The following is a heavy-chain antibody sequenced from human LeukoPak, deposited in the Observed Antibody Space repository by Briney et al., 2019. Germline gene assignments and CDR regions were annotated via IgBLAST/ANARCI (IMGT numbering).Heavy chain of an antibody. CDR1: GLMFDDYG. CDR2: ISGSGGST. CDR3: AKEEWELLGDY. J-gene: IGHJ4*02. Sequence: GGSLRLSCAASGLMFDDYGMSWVRQAPGKGLEWVSAISGSGGSTYYADSVKGRFTISRDNSKNTLYLQMNSLRAEDTAVYYCAKEEWELLGDYWGQGTLVTVSS. V-gene: IGHV3-23*01. D-gene: IGHD1-26*01.